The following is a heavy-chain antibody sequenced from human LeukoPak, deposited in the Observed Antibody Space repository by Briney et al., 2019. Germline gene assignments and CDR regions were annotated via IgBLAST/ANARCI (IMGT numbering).Heavy chain of an antibody. V-gene: IGHV3-15*01. D-gene: IGHD2-2*01. CDR3: TTVHCSSTSCYDY. CDR2: IKSKTDGGTT. J-gene: IGHJ4*02. CDR1: GFTFSNAW. Sequence: PGGSLRLSCEASGFTFSNAWMSWVRQAPGKGLEWVGRIKSKTDGGTTDYAAPVKGRFTISRDDSKNTLYLQMNSLKTEDTAVYYCTTVHCSSTSCYDYWGQGTLVTVSP.